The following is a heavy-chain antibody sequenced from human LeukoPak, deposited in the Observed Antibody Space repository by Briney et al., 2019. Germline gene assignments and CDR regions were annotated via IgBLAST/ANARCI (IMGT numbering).Heavy chain of an antibody. CDR3: ARAVRGYSYGIYYYYGMDV. V-gene: IGHV4-59*01. CDR2: IYYSGST. CDR1: GGSFSGYY. Sequence: SETLSLTCAVYGGSFSGYYWSWIRQPPGKGLEWIGYIYYSGSTNYNPSLKSRVTISVDTSKNQFSLKLSSVTAADTAVYYCARAVRGYSYGIYYYYGMDVWGQGTTVTVSS. D-gene: IGHD5-18*01. J-gene: IGHJ6*02.